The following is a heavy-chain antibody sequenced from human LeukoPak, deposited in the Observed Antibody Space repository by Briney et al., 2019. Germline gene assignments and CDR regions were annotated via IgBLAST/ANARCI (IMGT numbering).Heavy chain of an antibody. Sequence: GGSLRLSCAASGFPFSSYAMNWVRQAPGKGLEWVSAIAGSDGFTQYADSVKGRFTISRDNSKNTVYLQMNRLRVEDTALYYCVRSLDYWGQGTLVTVSS. J-gene: IGHJ4*02. CDR3: VRSLDY. CDR1: GFPFSSYA. V-gene: IGHV3-23*01. CDR2: IAGSDGFT.